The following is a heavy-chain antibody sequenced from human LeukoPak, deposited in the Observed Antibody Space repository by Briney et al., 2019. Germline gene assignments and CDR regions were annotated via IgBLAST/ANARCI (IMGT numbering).Heavy chain of an antibody. J-gene: IGHJ4*02. Sequence: SETLSLTCTVSGGSISSSSYYWGWIRQPPGKGPEWIGSIYYSGSTYYNPSLKSRVTISVDTSKNQLSLNLSSVTAADTDVYYCESLYYDSSGYYQICYFDYWGQGTLVTVSS. CDR1: GGSISSSSYY. CDR2: IYYSGST. V-gene: IGHV4-39*01. D-gene: IGHD3-22*01. CDR3: ESLYYDSSGYYQICYFDY.